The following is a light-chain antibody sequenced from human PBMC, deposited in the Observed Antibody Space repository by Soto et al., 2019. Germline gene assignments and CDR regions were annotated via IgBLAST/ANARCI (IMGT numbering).Light chain of an antibody. CDR1: QNVASN. Sequence: VMTQSPANLSVSPGEGVTLFCRASQNVASNIAWYQVKPAQPPRLLIYASSTRATGIPATFSGSGSGTQFSLTISSLQYEDSAVYYCQQYYHWGLSFGGGTKVEI. V-gene: IGKV3D-15*01. CDR2: ASS. CDR3: QQYYHWGLS. J-gene: IGKJ4*01.